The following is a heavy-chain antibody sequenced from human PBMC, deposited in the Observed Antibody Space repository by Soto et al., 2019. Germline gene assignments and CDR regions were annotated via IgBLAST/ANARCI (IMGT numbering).Heavy chain of an antibody. CDR3: SKFESRFFYDSTGYYPFDY. D-gene: IGHD3-22*01. J-gene: IGHJ4*02. CDR1: GFPFSNYA. CDR2: LSGSGVST. V-gene: IGHV3-23*01. Sequence: GGSLRLSCVASGFPFSNYAMTWVRQAPGKGLEWVSALSGSGVSTYYADTVMGRFTISRDNSKNTVYLQMNSLRAEDTAVYFCSKFESRFFYDSTGYYPFDYWGQGTLVTVS.